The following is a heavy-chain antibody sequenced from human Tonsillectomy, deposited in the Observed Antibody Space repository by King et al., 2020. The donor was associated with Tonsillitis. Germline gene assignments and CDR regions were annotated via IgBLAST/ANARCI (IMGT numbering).Heavy chain of an antibody. CDR2: MYYCGTT. CDR1: GGSISSSDHY. J-gene: IGHJ4*02. V-gene: IGHV4-39*01. Sequence: QLQESGPGVVKPSETLSLTCTVSGGSISSSDHYWAWIRHPPGKGLEWIGYMYYCGTTFYNPSLISRITISGGTSENRFSLKLSSVTAADTAVYFCARSVSGSFDYWGQGAPVTVSS. D-gene: IGHD1-26*01. CDR3: ARSVSGSFDY.